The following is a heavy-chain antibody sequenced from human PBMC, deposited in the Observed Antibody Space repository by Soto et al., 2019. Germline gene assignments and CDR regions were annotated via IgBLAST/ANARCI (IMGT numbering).Heavy chain of an antibody. CDR3: ARGPDHSNNYYGMDV. D-gene: IGHD4-4*01. Sequence: GGSRSLSCAAAGFIFYKYATHWCRQAPCKCLEWVSSISYDGTYKYYADSVKGRFTTSRDNSKNTLYLQMNSLRAEDTAVYYCARGPDHSNNYYGMDVWGQGTTVTVSS. V-gene: IGHV3-30*14. CDR2: ISYDGTYK. CDR1: GFIFYKYA. J-gene: IGHJ6*02.